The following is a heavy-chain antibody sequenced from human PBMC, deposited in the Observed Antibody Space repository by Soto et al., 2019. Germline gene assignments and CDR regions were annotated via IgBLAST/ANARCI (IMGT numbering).Heavy chain of an antibody. CDR1: GFTLSSYW. J-gene: IGHJ4*02. D-gene: IGHD4-4*01. CDR2: ISAGGGNT. V-gene: IGHV3-23*01. Sequence: GGSLRLSCAASGFTLSSYWMHWVSQTPGKGLVCVSAISAGGGNTYYADYVKGRFTISRDNSKNTLYLQMSILRAEDTAVYYCAKMVDSNYGIDYWGQGTLVTVSS. CDR3: AKMVDSNYGIDY.